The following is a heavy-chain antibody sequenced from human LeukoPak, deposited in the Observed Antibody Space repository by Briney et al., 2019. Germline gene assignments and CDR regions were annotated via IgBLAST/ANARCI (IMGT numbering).Heavy chain of an antibody. V-gene: IGHV3-15*05. CDR2: IKSKTDGGTT. Sequence: GGSLRLSCAASGFTFSHAWMSWVRQAPGKGPEWVGRIKSKTDGGTTDYAAPVKGRFTISRDDSKNTLYLQMSSLRAEDTAVYYCVKGSSGWYEGYFDYWGQGALVTVSS. CDR1: GFTFSHAW. CDR3: VKGSSGWYEGYFDY. D-gene: IGHD6-19*01. J-gene: IGHJ4*02.